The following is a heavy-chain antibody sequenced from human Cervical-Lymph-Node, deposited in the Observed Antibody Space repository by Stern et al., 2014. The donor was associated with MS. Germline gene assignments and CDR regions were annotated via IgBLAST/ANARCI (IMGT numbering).Heavy chain of an antibody. V-gene: IGHV4-31*03. CDR2: MYNNGDT. Sequence: QVQLQESGPGLVKPSQTLSLTCTVSGGSIDSDSFYWSWIRQHPGKGLEWIGYMYNNGDTYYNPSLKSRLAISGDTSKNQVSLRLRSLTAADTAIYYCAREQRNDFWTGSYFDTWGQGILVTVSS. CDR1: GGSIDSDSFY. D-gene: IGHD3/OR15-3a*01. J-gene: IGHJ5*02. CDR3: AREQRNDFWTGSYFDT.